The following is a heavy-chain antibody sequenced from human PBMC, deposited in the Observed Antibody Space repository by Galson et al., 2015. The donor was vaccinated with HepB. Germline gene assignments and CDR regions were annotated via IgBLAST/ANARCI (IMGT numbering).Heavy chain of an antibody. J-gene: IGHJ6*03. Sequence: GYTFTNYAMSWVRQAPGQGLEWMGWINTNTGNPTYAQGFTGRFVFSLDTSVNAAYLQISSLKAEDTAVYFCARAVRDGDGPLSYYYYMDVWGKGTTVTVSS. D-gene: IGHD4-17*01. V-gene: IGHV7-4-1*02. CDR3: ARAVRDGDGPLSYYYYMDV. CDR2: INTNTGNP. CDR1: GYTFTNYA.